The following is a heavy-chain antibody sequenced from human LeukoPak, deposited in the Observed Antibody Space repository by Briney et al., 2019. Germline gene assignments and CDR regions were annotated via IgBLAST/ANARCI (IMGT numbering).Heavy chain of an antibody. CDR3: AKQLGYCSDGSCYFLY. CDR1: GFTFSGYD. J-gene: IGHJ4*02. D-gene: IGHD2-15*01. Sequence: PGGPLRLSCAASGFTFSGYDMSWIRQAPGKGLEWISYISSSGSPIYYADSVQGRFTISRDNSKSTLCLQMNSLRAEDTAVYYCAKQLGYCSDGSCYFLYWGQGTLVTVSS. V-gene: IGHV3-11*01. CDR2: ISSSGSPI.